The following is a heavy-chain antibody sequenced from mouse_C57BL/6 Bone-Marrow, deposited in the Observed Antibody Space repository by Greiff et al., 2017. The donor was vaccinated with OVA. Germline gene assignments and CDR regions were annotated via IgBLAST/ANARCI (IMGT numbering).Heavy chain of an antibody. CDR2: IYPRSCNT. J-gene: IGHJ2*01. CDR1: GYTFTSYG. CDR3: ARGSSWGYFDY. Sequence: QVQLKQSGAELARPGASVKLFCKASGYTFTSYGISWVKQRTGQGLEWIGEIYPRSCNTYYNEKFKGKATLTADKSSSTAYMELRSLTSEDSAVYFCARGSSWGYFDYWGQGTTLTVSS. D-gene: IGHD1-1*01. V-gene: IGHV1-81*01.